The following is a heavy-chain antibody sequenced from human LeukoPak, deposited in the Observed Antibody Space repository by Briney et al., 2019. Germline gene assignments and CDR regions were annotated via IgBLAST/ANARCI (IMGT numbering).Heavy chain of an antibody. Sequence: GGSLRLSCAASGFTFSSYSMNWVRQAPGKGLEWVSSITGSCSHSYYAASVKGRFTISRDNAKKSLYLQMKGLRAEDTAVYYCASLMTTMTIHDFWGQGTPVTVSS. D-gene: IGHD4/OR15-4a*01. CDR2: ITGSCSHS. CDR1: GFTFSSYS. CDR3: ASLMTTMTIHDF. J-gene: IGHJ4*02. V-gene: IGHV3-21*01.